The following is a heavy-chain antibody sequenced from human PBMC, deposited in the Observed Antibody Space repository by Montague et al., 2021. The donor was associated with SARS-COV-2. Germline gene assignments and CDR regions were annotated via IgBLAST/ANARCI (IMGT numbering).Heavy chain of an antibody. Sequence: VKPTQTLTLTCTFSGFSPSTSGMCVSWIRQPPGKALEWLTLIXWDDDKYYSTSLKTRLTISKDTSKNQVVLTMTNMDPVDTATYYCARSYGTTVVTRAFDYWGQGTLVTVSS. CDR1: GFSPSTSGMC. CDR3: ARSYGTTVVTRAFDY. CDR2: IXWDDDK. D-gene: IGHD4-23*01. J-gene: IGHJ4*02. V-gene: IGHV2-70*01.